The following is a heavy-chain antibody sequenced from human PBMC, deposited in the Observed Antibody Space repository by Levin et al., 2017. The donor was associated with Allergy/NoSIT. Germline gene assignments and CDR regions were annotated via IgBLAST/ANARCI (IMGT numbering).Heavy chain of an antibody. Sequence: GGSLRLSCAASGFTFSSYAIHWVRQAPGKGLEWVAVVSYDGTKKNYADSVKGRFTISRDNSEKMVYLQMDSLRTEDTDVYYCARDGMYCNAGCIAGKSWENYFDPWGQGTLVTVS. CDR3: ARDGMYCNAGCIAGKSWENYFDP. J-gene: IGHJ5*02. V-gene: IGHV3-30-3*01. CDR2: VSYDGTKK. D-gene: IGHD2/OR15-2a*01. CDR1: GFTFSSYA.